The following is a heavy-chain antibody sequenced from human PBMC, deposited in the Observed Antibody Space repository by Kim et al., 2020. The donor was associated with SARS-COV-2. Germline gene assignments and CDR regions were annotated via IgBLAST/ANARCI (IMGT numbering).Heavy chain of an antibody. D-gene: IGHD3-10*01. Sequence: GGSLRLSCAASGFTFSSYGMHWVRQAPGKGLEWVAVISYDGSNKYYADSVKGRFTISRDNSKNTLYLQMNSLRAEDTAVYYCAKSGFDYWGQGTLVTVSS. CDR1: GFTFSSYG. V-gene: IGHV3-30*18. CDR2: ISYDGSNK. CDR3: AKSGFDY. J-gene: IGHJ4*02.